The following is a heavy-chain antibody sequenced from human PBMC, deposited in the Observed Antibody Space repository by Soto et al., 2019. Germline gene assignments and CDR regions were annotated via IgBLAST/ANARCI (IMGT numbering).Heavy chain of an antibody. V-gene: IGHV3-30*18. CDR2: ISHGGTNK. CDR1: GFTFSDYG. J-gene: IGHJ4*02. Sequence: QVQLVESGGGVVQPGRSLRLSCAASGFTFSDYGMHWFRQAPGKGLEWVSLISHGGTNKYYADTVKGRFTISRDNFKNTLYLQMNSLRSEDPAVYYCAKDKVEKGRSWPSYWGQGAFVSVSS. D-gene: IGHD2-15*01. CDR3: AKDKVEKGRSWPSY.